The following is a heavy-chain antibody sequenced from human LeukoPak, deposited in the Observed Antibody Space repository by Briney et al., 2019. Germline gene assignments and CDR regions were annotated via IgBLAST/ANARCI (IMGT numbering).Heavy chain of an antibody. D-gene: IGHD1-26*01. CDR3: ARSGRGTYYYFDL. V-gene: IGHV1-69*06. CDR2: IIPIFGTA. J-gene: IGHJ4*02. Sequence: GASVKVSCKASGGTFSRYGITWVRQAPGQGLEWMGGIIPIFGTANYAQKFQGRVSMTADTSTSTAYMELRSLRSDDTAVYYCARSGRGTYYYFDLWGQGTLVTVSS. CDR1: GGTFSRYG.